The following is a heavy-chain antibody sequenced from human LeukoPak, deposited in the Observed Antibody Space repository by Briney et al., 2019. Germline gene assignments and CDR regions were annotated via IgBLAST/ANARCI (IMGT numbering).Heavy chain of an antibody. V-gene: IGHV3-23*01. CDR2: ISGSGGST. J-gene: IGHJ4*02. Sequence: GGSLRLSCAASGFTFSSYAMSWVRQAPGKGLEWVSAISGSGGSTYYADSVKGRFTISRDNSKNTLYLQMYSLRADDTAVYYCAKDRRYSAYEAFDFWGQGTLVTVSS. CDR1: GFTFSSYA. D-gene: IGHD5-12*01. CDR3: AKDRRYSAYEAFDF.